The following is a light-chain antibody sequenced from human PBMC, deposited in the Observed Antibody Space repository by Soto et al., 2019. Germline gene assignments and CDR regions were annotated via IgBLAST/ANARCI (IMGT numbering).Light chain of an antibody. Sequence: QSALTQPASVSGSPGQSITISCTGTSSDVGGYNYVSWYQQHPGKAPKFMIYEVSNRPSGVSNRFSGSKSGNTASLTISGLHAEDEADYYGSSYANSSTPWVFGGGTKLTVL. J-gene: IGLJ3*02. CDR2: EVS. CDR3: SSYANSSTPWV. CDR1: SSDVGGYNY. V-gene: IGLV2-14*01.